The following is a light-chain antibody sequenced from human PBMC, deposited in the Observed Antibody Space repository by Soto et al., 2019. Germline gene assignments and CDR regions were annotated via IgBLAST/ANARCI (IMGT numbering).Light chain of an antibody. V-gene: IGKV1-5*03. Sequence: DIQMTQSPSTLSASVGDRVTITCRASQSISSWLAWYQQKPGKAPNLLIYKASTLGSGVPSRYSCGGSGTEFTLTISSLQPDDFATYYCQQHSSSSPYSFRQGTKLEIK. CDR1: QSISSW. CDR2: KAS. J-gene: IGKJ2*03. CDR3: QQHSSSSPYS.